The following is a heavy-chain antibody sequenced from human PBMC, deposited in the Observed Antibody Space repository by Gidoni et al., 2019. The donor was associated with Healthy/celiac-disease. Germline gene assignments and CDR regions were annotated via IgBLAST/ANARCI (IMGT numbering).Heavy chain of an antibody. V-gene: IGHV2-70*15. CDR3: ARGRWELDDAFDI. CDR2: IDWDDDK. J-gene: IGHJ3*02. D-gene: IGHD1-26*01. Sequence: QVTLREPGPALVKPTQTLTLTCTFPGFSLSTSGMCVSWIRQPPGKALEWLARIDWDDDKYYSTSLKTRLTISKDTSKNQVVLTMTNMDPVDTATYYCARGRWELDDAFDIWGQGTMVTVSS. CDR1: GFSLSTSGMC.